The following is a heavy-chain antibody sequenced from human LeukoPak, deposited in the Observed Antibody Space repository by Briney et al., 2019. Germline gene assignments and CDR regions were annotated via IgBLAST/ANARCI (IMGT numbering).Heavy chain of an antibody. CDR2: IYDSGST. CDR1: GGSMNNYY. D-gene: IGHD1-7*01. CDR3: ARGPVNYYFDY. Sequence: SETLSLTCTVSGGSMNNYYWSWIRRPPGKGLECIGYIYDSGSTNYNPSLKSRVAMSVDTSRNQFSLKMSSVTAADTAVYYCARGPVNYYFDYWGQGTLVTVSS. V-gene: IGHV4-59*01. J-gene: IGHJ4*02.